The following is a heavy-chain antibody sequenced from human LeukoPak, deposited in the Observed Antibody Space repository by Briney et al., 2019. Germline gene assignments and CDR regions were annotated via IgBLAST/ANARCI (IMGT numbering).Heavy chain of an antibody. D-gene: IGHD2-2*02. CDR1: GFTFSSYW. V-gene: IGHV3-7*01. CDR2: IKQDGSEK. J-gene: IGHJ3*02. CDR3: ARSWYCSSTSCYTTGDAFDI. Sequence: GGSLRLSCAASGFTFSSYWMSWVRQAPGKGLEWVANIKQDGSEKYYVDSVKGRFNISRDNAKNSLYLQMNSLRAEDTAVYYCARSWYCSSTSCYTTGDAFDIWGQGTMVTVSS.